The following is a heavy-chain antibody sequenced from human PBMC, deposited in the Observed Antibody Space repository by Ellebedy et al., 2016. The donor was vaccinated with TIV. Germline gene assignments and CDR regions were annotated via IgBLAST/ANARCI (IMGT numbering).Heavy chain of an antibody. CDR3: ARGVELERPLSWFDP. CDR2: LNPNSGNT. J-gene: IGHJ5*02. D-gene: IGHD1-1*01. CDR1: GYTFTSYD. Sequence: AASVKVSCKASGYTFTSYDINWVRQATGQGLEWMGWLNPNSGNTGYAQKFQGRVTMTRNTSIRTAYMELSRLRSEDTAVYYCARGVELERPLSWFDPWGQGTLVTVSS. V-gene: IGHV1-8*01.